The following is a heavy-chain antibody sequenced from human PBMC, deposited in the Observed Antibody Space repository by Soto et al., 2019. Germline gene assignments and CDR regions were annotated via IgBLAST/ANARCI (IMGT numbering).Heavy chain of an antibody. Sequence: SETLSLTCTVSGGSISSYYWGWIRQPPGKGLEWIGYIYYSGSTNYNPSLKSRVTISVDTSKNQFSLKLSSVTAADTAVYYCARRNGGYCSGGSCYRARYYYYYMDVWGKGTTVTVSS. D-gene: IGHD2-15*01. V-gene: IGHV4-59*08. CDR3: ARRNGGYCSGGSCYRARYYYYYMDV. J-gene: IGHJ6*03. CDR1: GGSISSYY. CDR2: IYYSGST.